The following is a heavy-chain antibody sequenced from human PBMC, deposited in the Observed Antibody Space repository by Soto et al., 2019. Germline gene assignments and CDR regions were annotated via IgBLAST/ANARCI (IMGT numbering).Heavy chain of an antibody. CDR2: MYYSGNS. CDR1: GGSLSNYY. CDR3: ARVWFRYKAFDM. J-gene: IGHJ3*02. Sequence: SETLSLTCTVSGGSLSNYYWGWIRQPPGKGLECIGFMYYSGNSNYNPSLKSRVTISLDTSKNQFSLKLNSVTAADTAVYYCARVWFRYKAFDMWGQGTMVTVSS. D-gene: IGHD3-16*02. V-gene: IGHV4-59*01.